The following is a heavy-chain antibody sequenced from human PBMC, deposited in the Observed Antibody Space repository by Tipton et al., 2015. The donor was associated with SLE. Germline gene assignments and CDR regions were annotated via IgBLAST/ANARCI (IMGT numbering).Heavy chain of an antibody. CDR2: LYSGGST. J-gene: IGHJ6*02. D-gene: IGHD3/OR15-3a*01. CDR3: ARKMTMTFSTAMDV. V-gene: IGHV3-53*05. Sequence: SLRLSCAASGFDVSTNYMNWVRQAPGKGLEWVSVLYSGGSTYYADSVKGRFTISRDNSKNTLHLQMNSLRPEDTAVYYCARKMTMTFSTAMDVWGQGTTVTVSS. CDR1: GFDVSTNY.